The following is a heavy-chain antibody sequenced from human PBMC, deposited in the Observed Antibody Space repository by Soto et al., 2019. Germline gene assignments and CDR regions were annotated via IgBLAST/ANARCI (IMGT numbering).Heavy chain of an antibody. Sequence: SVKVSCKASGGTFSSYAISWVRQAPGQGLEWMGGLIPIFGTANYAQKFQGRVTITADESTSTAYMELSSLSSQDTAVYYCASPTRYYYDSSGQPACFAPWGQGPLVTVSS. V-gene: IGHV1-69*13. D-gene: IGHD3-22*01. CDR2: LIPIFGTA. CDR3: ASPTRYYYDSSGQPACFAP. CDR1: GGTFSSYA. J-gene: IGHJ5*02.